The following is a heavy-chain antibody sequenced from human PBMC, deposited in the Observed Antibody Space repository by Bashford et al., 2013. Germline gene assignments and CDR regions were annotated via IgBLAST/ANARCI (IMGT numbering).Heavy chain of an antibody. CDR3: ARDGPVVGVWNAFDV. J-gene: IGHJ3*01. Sequence: ASVKVSCKASGYTFTSYDINWVRQATGQGLEWMGWMNPNSGNTGYAQKFQGRVTMTRDTSISTAYMELSSLRSDDTAVYYCARDGPVVGVWNAFDVWGQGTMVTVSS. CDR1: GYTFTSYD. D-gene: IGHD1-26*01. V-gene: IGHV1-8*02. CDR2: MNPNSGNT.